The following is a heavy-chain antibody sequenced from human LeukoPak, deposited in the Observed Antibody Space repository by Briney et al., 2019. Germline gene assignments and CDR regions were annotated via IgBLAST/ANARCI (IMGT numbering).Heavy chain of an antibody. CDR1: GGSFSGYY. Sequence: SETLSLTCAVYGGSFSGYYWSWIRQPPGKGLEWIGEINHSGSTNYNPSLKSRVTISVDTSKNQFSLKVSSVTAADTAVYYCARSSGPGIAATDWGQGTTVTVSS. J-gene: IGHJ6*02. CDR3: ARSSGPGIAATD. CDR2: INHSGST. V-gene: IGHV4-34*01. D-gene: IGHD6-13*01.